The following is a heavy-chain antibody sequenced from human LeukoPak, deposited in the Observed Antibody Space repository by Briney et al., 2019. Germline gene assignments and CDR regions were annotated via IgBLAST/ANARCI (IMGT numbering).Heavy chain of an antibody. CDR2: IHYSGSST. D-gene: IGHD4-23*01. CDR3: ARLWSGGSPAYYFDS. V-gene: IGHV4-59*08. Sequence: SETLSLTCTVSGDSMSSYYWSWIRQPPGKGLEWIGYIHYSGSSTNCNPSVKSRVTISVDTSNTQFSLRLSYVTAADTAVDDCARLWSGGSPAYYFDSWGQGILVTVSS. CDR1: GDSMSSYY. J-gene: IGHJ4*02.